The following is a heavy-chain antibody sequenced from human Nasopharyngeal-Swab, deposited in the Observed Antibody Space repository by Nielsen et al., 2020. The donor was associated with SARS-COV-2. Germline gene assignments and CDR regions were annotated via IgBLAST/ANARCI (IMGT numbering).Heavy chain of an antibody. CDR3: ASNTRITIFGVVGWFDP. D-gene: IGHD3-3*01. J-gene: IGHJ5*02. V-gene: IGHV4-31*03. Sequence: SETLSLTCTVAGGSISSGGYYWSWIRQPPGKGLEWIGYIDYSGSTYYNPSLKSRVTISVDTSKNQFPLKLSSVTAADTAVYYCASNTRITIFGVVGWFDPWGQGTPVTVSS. CDR1: GGSISSGGYY. CDR2: IDYSGST.